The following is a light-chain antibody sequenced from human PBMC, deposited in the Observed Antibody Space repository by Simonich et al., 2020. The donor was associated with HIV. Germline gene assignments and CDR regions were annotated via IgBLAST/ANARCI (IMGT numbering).Light chain of an antibody. J-gene: IGLJ2*01. Sequence: QPVLTQPPSASASLGASVTLTCTLSSGYSNYKVDWYQQRPGKGPRFGMRVGTGGIVGSKGDGIPDRFSVLGSCLNRYLTIKNIQEEDESDYHCGADHGSGSNFVVVFGGGTKLTVL. V-gene: IGLV9-49*01. CDR2: VGTGGIVG. CDR3: GADHGSGSNFVVV. CDR1: SGYSNYK.